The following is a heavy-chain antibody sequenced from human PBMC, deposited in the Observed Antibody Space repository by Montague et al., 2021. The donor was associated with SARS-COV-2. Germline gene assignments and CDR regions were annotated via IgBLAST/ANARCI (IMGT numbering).Heavy chain of an antibody. J-gene: IGHJ6*02. CDR3: ARVGRQQLVRLSGMDV. D-gene: IGHD6-13*01. CDR1: GGSISSSSYY. CDR2: LNYSGST. Sequence: SETLSLTCTVSGGSISSSSYYWGWIRQPPGQGLDWIGSLNYSGSTYSNPSLKSRVTISVDTSQYQFSLKLSSVTAADTAVYYCARVGRQQLVRLSGMDVWGQGTTVTVSS. V-gene: IGHV4-39*07.